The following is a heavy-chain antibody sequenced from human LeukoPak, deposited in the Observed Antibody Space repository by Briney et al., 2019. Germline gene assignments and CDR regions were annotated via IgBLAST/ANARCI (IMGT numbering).Heavy chain of an antibody. D-gene: IGHD1-26*01. CDR1: GXTFSSYS. V-gene: IGHV3-21*01. CDR2: ISSSSSYI. CDR3: ARLISGSYPDY. Sequence: GGSLRLSCAASGXTFSSYSMNWVRQAPGKGLEWVSSISSSSSYIYYADSVKGRFTISRDKAKNSLYLQMNSLRAEDTAVYYCARLISGSYPDYWGQGTLVTVSS. J-gene: IGHJ4*02.